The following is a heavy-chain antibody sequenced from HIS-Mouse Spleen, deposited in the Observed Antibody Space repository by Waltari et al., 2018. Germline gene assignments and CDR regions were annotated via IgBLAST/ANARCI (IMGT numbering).Heavy chain of an antibody. CDR3: AREIPYSSSWYDWYFDL. Sequence: QLKLQESGPVLVTPSETLSLTCTVSGGSISSSSYYLGWIRQPPGKGLEWIGSIYYSGSTYYNPSLKSRVTISVDTSKNQFSLKLSSVTAADTAVYYCAREIPYSSSWYDWYFDLWGRGTLVTVSS. D-gene: IGHD6-13*01. CDR2: IYYSGST. V-gene: IGHV4-39*07. J-gene: IGHJ2*01. CDR1: GGSISSSSYY.